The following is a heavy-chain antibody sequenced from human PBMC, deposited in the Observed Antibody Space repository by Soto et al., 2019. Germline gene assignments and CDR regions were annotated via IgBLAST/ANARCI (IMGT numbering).Heavy chain of an antibody. D-gene: IGHD3-22*01. J-gene: IGHJ4*02. V-gene: IGHV1-18*01. Sequence: ASVKVSCKASGYTFTSYGISWVRQAPGQGLEWMGWISPYNGDTNYAQKLQGRVTMTTDTSTSTAYMELRSLRSDDTAVYYCARFYYDSRDPPPGFDYWGQGTLVTVSS. CDR2: ISPYNGDT. CDR1: GYTFTSYG. CDR3: ARFYYDSRDPPPGFDY.